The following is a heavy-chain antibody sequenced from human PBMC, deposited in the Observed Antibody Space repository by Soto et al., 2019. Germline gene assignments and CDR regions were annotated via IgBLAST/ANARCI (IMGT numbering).Heavy chain of an antibody. Sequence: QVQLVQSGAEVKKPGASVKVSCKASGYTFTSYDINWVRQATGQGLEWMGWMNPNSGNTGSAQRCQGRLTMTRTTSINTAYMELTSLTSEDAAVYFCARVHTVTTYFDVWGRGTLVTVSS. V-gene: IGHV1-8*01. J-gene: IGHJ2*01. CDR3: ARVHTVTTYFDV. CDR1: GYTFTSYD. CDR2: MNPNSGNT. D-gene: IGHD4-17*01.